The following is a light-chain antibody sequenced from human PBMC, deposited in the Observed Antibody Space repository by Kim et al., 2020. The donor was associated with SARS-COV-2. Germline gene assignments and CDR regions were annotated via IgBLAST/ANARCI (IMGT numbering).Light chain of an antibody. CDR2: EVS. J-gene: IGLJ1*01. CDR3: SSYAGSNNEDV. V-gene: IGLV2-8*01. Sequence: QLVTISCTGTSSDVGGYNYVSWYQQHPGKAPKLMIYEVSKRPSGVPDRFSGSKSGNTASLTVSGLQAEDEADYYCSSYAGSNNEDVFGTGTKVTVL. CDR1: SSDVGGYNY.